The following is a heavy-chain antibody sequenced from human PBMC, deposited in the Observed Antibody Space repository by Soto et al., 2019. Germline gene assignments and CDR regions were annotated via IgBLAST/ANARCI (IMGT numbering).Heavy chain of an antibody. CDR3: AKDRGHYDFWSGPRGREPSEKYYYGMDV. CDR1: GFPFTNAW. Sequence: PGGSLRLSCVASGFPFTNAWISWVRQAPGKGLEWVGRIKSNADGGTTDYTAPVKGRFTISRDGSRKTLYLQMNSLRAEDTALYYCAKDRGHYDFWSGPRGREPSEKYYYGMDVWGQGTTVTV. V-gene: IGHV3-15*05. J-gene: IGHJ6*02. CDR2: IKSNADGGTT. D-gene: IGHD3-3*01.